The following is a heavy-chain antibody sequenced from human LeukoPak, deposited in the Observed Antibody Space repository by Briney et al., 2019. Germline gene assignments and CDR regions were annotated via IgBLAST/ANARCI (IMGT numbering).Heavy chain of an antibody. D-gene: IGHD2-2*01. CDR3: ARVLVVVPPYMDV. CDR2: IYYSGST. J-gene: IGHJ6*03. V-gene: IGHV4-39*07. Sequence: PSETLSLTCTVSGGSISSSSYYWGWIRQPPGKGLEWIGSIYYSGSTYYNPSLKSRVTISVDTSKNQFSLKLSSVTAADTAVYYCARVLVVVPPYMDVWGKGTTVTVSS. CDR1: GGSISSSSYY.